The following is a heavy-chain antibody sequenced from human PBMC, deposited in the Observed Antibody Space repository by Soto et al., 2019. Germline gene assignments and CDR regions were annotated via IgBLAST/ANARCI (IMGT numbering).Heavy chain of an antibody. J-gene: IGHJ4*02. D-gene: IGHD2-2*01. Sequence: GASVKVSCKASGYTFTSYGISWVRQAPGQGLEWMGWISAYSGSTNYAQKLQGRVTMTTDTSTSTAYMELRSLRSDDTAVYYCARDQERVVPAYWGQGTLVTVSS. CDR1: GYTFTSYG. CDR2: ISAYSGST. CDR3: ARDQERVVPAY. V-gene: IGHV1-18*01.